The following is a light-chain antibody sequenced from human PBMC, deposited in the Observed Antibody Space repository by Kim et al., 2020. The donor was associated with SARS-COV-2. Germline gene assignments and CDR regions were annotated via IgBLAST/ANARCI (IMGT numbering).Light chain of an antibody. V-gene: IGKV3-15*01. CDR2: GAS. J-gene: IGKJ4*01. CDR3: QQYHDWPPLT. CDR1: QSISNN. Sequence: SPGERATLSCRASQSISNNLAWYQQKRGQAPRLLIFGASTRATGIPGRFSGSGSGTEFTLTISSLQSEDFAIYYCQQYHDWPPLTFGGGTKVDIK.